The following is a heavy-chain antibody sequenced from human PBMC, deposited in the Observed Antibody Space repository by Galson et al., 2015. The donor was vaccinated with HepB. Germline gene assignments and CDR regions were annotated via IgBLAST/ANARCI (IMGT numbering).Heavy chain of an antibody. CDR2: MNPNSGNT. J-gene: IGHJ6*03. V-gene: IGHV1-8*01. CDR1: GYTFTSYD. D-gene: IGHD6-13*01. Sequence: SVKVSCKASGYTFTSYDINWVRQATGQGLEWMGWMNPNSGNTGYAQKFQGRVTMTRNTSISTAYMELSSLRSEDTAVYYCARGIPQAAAGINYYYYYYMDVWGKGTTVTVSS. CDR3: ARGIPQAAAGINYYYYYYMDV.